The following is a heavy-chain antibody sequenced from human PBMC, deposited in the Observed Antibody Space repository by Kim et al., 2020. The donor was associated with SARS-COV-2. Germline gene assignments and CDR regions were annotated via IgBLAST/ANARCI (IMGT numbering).Heavy chain of an antibody. CDR2: IYYSGST. Sequence: SETLSLTCTVSGGSISSSSYYWGWIRQPPGKGLEWIGSIYYSGSTYYNPSLKSRVTISVDTSKNQFSLKLSSVTAADTAVYYCAGEGVTMVRGASYGMDVWGQGTTVTVSS. D-gene: IGHD3-10*01. CDR3: AGEGVTMVRGASYGMDV. CDR1: GGSISSSSYY. V-gene: IGHV4-39*07. J-gene: IGHJ6*02.